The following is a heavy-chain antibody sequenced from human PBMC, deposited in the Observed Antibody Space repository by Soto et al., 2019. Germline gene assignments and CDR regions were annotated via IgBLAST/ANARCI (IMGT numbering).Heavy chain of an antibody. CDR3: SGRAIQRPIDY. Sequence: QVQLQESGPGLVKPSDTLSLTCAVSGYSSSSSNWWGWVRQPPWKGLEWIGYIYYSGTTYYNPSLKSRVTMSVDTSKNQFSLKLTSVTAVDTDVYYCSGRAIQRPIDYWGQGTLVTGSP. CDR2: IYYSGTT. V-gene: IGHV4-28*01. J-gene: IGHJ4*02. CDR1: GYSSSSSNW. D-gene: IGHD6-6*01.